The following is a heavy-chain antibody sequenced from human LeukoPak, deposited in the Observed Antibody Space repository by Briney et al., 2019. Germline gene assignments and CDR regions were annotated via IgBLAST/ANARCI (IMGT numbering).Heavy chain of an antibody. CDR1: GGSISSSSYY. Sequence: SETLSLTCTVSGGSISSSSYYWGWIRQPPGKGLEWIGSIYYSGTTHYNPSLKSRVTISVDTSKNQFSLKLSSVTAADTAVYYCARDPMVRGLHPPLYYFDYWGQGTLVTVSS. D-gene: IGHD3-10*01. CDR3: ARDPMVRGLHPPLYYFDY. J-gene: IGHJ4*02. CDR2: IYYSGTT. V-gene: IGHV4-39*07.